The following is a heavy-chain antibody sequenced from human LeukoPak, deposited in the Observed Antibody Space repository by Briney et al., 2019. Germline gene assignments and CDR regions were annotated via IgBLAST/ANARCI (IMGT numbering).Heavy chain of an antibody. CDR3: ARLVAGGTGWFDP. CDR1: GFTVSSNY. Sequence: GGSLRLSCAASGFTVSSNYVSWVRQAPGKGLEWVSVIYSGASTYYADSVKGRFTISRDNSKNTLYLQMNSLRADDTALYYCARLVAGGTGWFDPWGQGTLVTVSS. J-gene: IGHJ5*02. CDR2: IYSGAST. D-gene: IGHD2-15*01. V-gene: IGHV3-53*01.